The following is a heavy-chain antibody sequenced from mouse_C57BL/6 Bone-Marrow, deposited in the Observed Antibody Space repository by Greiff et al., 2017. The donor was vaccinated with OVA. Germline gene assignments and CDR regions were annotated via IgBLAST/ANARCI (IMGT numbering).Heavy chain of an antibody. CDR3: ERIITTVVPWYFDV. CDR2: IYPSASET. Sequence: VQLQQPGAKLVRPGSSVKLSCKASGYTFTSYWMDWVKQRPGQGLEWIGNIYPSASETHYNQKFKDKATLTVDKSSSTAYMQLSSLTSEASAVYYCERIITTVVPWYFDVWGTGTTVTVSS. V-gene: IGHV1-61*01. D-gene: IGHD1-1*01. CDR1: GYTFTSYW. J-gene: IGHJ1*03.